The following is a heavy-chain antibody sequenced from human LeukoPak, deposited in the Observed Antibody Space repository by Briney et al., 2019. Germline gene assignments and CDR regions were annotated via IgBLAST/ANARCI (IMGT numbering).Heavy chain of an antibody. J-gene: IGHJ4*02. D-gene: IGHD1-26*01. CDR2: ISSSGNTI. Sequence: PGGSLRLSCAASGFTFSDYYMGWIRQAPGKGLGWVSYISSSGNTIYYADSVKGRFTISRDNAKNSLYLQMNSLRAEDTAVYYCARGAGSFDYWGQGTLVTVSS. CDR3: ARGAGSFDY. V-gene: IGHV3-11*04. CDR1: GFTFSDYY.